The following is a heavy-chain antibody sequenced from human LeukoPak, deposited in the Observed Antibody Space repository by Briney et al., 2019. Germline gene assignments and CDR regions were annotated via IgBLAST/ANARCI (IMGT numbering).Heavy chain of an antibody. CDR1: GFTFSSSA. CDR2: ITGSGDST. Sequence: PGGSLRLSCAASGFTFSSSAMTWVRQAPGKGLEWVSIITGSGDSTYYAGSVRGRFTISRDNSKNTLYLQMDSLRAEDTAVYYCAKERGISGSYYTDYWGQGTLVTVSS. J-gene: IGHJ4*02. D-gene: IGHD3-10*01. V-gene: IGHV3-23*01. CDR3: AKERGISGSYYTDY.